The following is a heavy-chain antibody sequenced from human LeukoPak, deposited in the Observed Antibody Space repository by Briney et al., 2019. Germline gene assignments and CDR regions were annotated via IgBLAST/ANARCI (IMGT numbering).Heavy chain of an antibody. CDR2: ICGICGRT. CDR3: AKGPRDGSITIWFDS. CDR1: GFTFSSYA. D-gene: IGHD2-15*01. J-gene: IGHJ5*01. Sequence: PGGSLTLPCAASGFTFSSYAMSWVRQAPGKGLEWVSGICGICGRTYYADSVKGRFSISRDNSKNTVYLQMRTLRAEDTAVYYCAKGPRDGSITIWFDSWGQGTLVTVSS. V-gene: IGHV3-23*01.